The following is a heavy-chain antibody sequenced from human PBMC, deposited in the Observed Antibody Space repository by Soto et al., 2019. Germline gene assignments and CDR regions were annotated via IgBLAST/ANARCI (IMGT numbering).Heavy chain of an antibody. V-gene: IGHV1-18*01. Sequence: QVQLVQSGAEVKKPGASVRVSCKASGYSFTIYGITWVRQAPGQGLEWMGWISNYDGNTNYAQNFQGRVSMARDTFTSRAYMEVRSLRSDDTAGYYWAGDGARSCIGGTCPFDYWGQGTLVTVSS. CDR2: ISNYDGNT. J-gene: IGHJ4*02. CDR1: GYSFTIYG. CDR3: AGDGARSCIGGTCPFDY. D-gene: IGHD2-15*01.